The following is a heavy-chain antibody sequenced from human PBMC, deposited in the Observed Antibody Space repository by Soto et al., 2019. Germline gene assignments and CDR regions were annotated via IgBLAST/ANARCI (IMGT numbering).Heavy chain of an antibody. V-gene: IGHV1-69*01. Sequence: QVQLVQSGAEVKKPGSSVKVSCKASGGTFRSYSISWVRQAPGQGLEWMGGIIPIFDITNYAQKFQCRVTITADEYTSTAYMELSSLGSDDTAVYYCARPDEGGYSSNHHYYYALDVWGQGTTVTV. CDR1: GGTFRSYS. D-gene: IGHD3-22*01. J-gene: IGHJ6*02. CDR2: IIPIFDIT. CDR3: ARPDEGGYSSNHHYYYALDV.